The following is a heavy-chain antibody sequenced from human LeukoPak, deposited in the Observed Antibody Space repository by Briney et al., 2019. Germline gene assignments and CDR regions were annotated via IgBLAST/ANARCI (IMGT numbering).Heavy chain of an antibody. J-gene: IGHJ4*02. V-gene: IGHV3-7*01. CDR2: IKQDGSEV. CDR1: GFTFSSYW. D-gene: IGHD3-22*01. CDR3: AKAYYDTSGHY. Sequence: GGSLRLSCAASGFTFSSYWMSWVRQAPENGLEWVANIKQDGSEVYYVDSVKGRFTISRDNAKNSLYLQMNSLRAEDTAVYYCAKAYYDTSGHYWGQGTLVTVS.